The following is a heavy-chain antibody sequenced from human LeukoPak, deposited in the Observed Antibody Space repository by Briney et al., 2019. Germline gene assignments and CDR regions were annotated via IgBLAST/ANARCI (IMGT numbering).Heavy chain of an antibody. CDR2: IKQNGSKK. J-gene: IGHJ3*02. CDR1: SGYW. D-gene: IGHD4-17*01. V-gene: IGHV3-7*01. Sequence: GGSLRLSWAAVSGYWMTWVRQAPGKGVEGVANIKQNGSKKYYVDSAKDRFTISRDTANTSLFPQMNSLRAEDTAVYSCAKSTCGDSHSVLAFDIWGQGTMVTVSS. CDR3: AKSTCGDSHSVLAFDI.